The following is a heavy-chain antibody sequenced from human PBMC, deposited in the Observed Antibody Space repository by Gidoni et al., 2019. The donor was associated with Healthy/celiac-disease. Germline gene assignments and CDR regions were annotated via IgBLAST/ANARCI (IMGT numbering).Heavy chain of an antibody. CDR3: ATASLVGATTGPYYMDV. V-gene: IGHV1-24*01. CDR2: FDPEDGET. D-gene: IGHD1-26*01. Sequence: QVQLVQSGAEVKKPGASVKVSCKVSGYTLTELSMHWVRQAPGKGLEWMGGFDPEDGETIYAQKFQGRVTMTEDTSTDTAYMELSSLRSADTAVYYCATASLVGATTGPYYMDVWGKGTTVTVSS. CDR1: GYTLTELS. J-gene: IGHJ6*03.